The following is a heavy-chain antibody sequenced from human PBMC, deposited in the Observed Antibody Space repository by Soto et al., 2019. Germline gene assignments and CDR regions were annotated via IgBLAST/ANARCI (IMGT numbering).Heavy chain of an antibody. CDR3: ASKSSSGWNWFDP. V-gene: IGHV4-34*01. D-gene: IGHD6-19*01. CDR1: GGSFSGYY. CDR2: INHSGST. Sequence: SETLSLTCAVYGGSFSGYYWSWIRQPPGKGLEWIGEINHSGSTNYNPSLKSRVTISVDTSKNQFSLKLSSVTAADTAVYYCASKSSSGWNWFDPWGQGTLVTVSS. J-gene: IGHJ5*02.